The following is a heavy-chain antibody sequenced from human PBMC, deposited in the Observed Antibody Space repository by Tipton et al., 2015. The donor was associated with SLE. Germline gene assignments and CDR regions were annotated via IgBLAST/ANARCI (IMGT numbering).Heavy chain of an antibody. J-gene: IGHJ4*02. CDR1: GDSIDSSTYY. D-gene: IGHD1-26*01. CDR3: TRVMTGSRSDF. CDR2: MYHSGST. Sequence: TLSLTCTVSGDSIDSSTYYWGWIRQPPGKGLEWIGSMYHSGSTYYNPSLRSRVTISLDTSKNQFSLKLRSVTAADTAFYYCTRVMTGSRSDFWGRGTLVTVSP. V-gene: IGHV4-39*07.